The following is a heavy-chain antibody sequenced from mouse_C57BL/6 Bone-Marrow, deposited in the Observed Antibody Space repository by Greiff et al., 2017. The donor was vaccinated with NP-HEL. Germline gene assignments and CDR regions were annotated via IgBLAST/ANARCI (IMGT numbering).Heavy chain of an antibody. J-gene: IGHJ2*01. CDR3: ASTVEFDY. CDR1: GYTFTDYY. D-gene: IGHD1-1*01. CDR2: INPNNGGT. V-gene: IGHV1-26*01. Sequence: EVQLQQSGPELVKPGASVKISCKASGYTFTDYYMNWVKQSHGKSLEWIGDINPNNGGTSYNQKFKGKATLTVDKSSSTAYMELRSLTSEDSAVYYCASTVEFDYWGQGTTLTVSS.